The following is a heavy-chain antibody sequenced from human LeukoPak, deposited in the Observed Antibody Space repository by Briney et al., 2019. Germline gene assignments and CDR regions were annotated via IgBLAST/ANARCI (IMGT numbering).Heavy chain of an antibody. CDR1: GFTVSTNY. V-gene: IGHV3-53*01. D-gene: IGHD3-10*02. Sequence: PGGSLRLSCAASGFTVSTNYMSWVRQAPGKGLESVSVIYSGGGTYYAASVKGRFTISRDNSKNTMYLQMNSLRAEDTAVYYCARDLHYYVAMDVWGQGTTVTVSS. J-gene: IGHJ6*02. CDR2: IYSGGGT. CDR3: ARDLHYYVAMDV.